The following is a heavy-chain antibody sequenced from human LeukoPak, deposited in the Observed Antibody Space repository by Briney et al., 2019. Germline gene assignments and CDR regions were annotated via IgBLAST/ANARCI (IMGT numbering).Heavy chain of an antibody. D-gene: IGHD1-26*01. V-gene: IGHV1-2*02. CDR3: ASPVMGATTWGFDY. CDR1: GYTLTGYY. Sequence: GASVKVSCKASGYTLTGYYMHWVRRAPGQGLEWMGWINPNSGGTNYAQKFQGRVTMTRDTSISTAYMELSRLRSDDTAVYYCASPVMGATTWGFDYWGQGTLVTVSS. CDR2: INPNSGGT. J-gene: IGHJ4*02.